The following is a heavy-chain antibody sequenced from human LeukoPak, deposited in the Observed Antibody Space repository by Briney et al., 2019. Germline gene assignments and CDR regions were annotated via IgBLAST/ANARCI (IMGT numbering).Heavy chain of an antibody. CDR1: GYTFTGYY. J-gene: IGHJ4*02. CDR2: INPNSGGT. CDR3: ARILLTTVTTVNVDY. Sequence: ASVKVSCKASGYTFTGYYMHWVRQAPGQRLEWMGRINPNSGGTNYAQKFQGRVTMTRDTSISTAYMELSRLRSDDTAVYYCARILLTTVTTVNVDYWGQGILVTVSS. V-gene: IGHV1-2*06. D-gene: IGHD4-17*01.